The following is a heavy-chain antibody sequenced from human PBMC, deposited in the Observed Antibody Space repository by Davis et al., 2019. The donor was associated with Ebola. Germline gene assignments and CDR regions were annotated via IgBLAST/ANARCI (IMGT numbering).Heavy chain of an antibody. J-gene: IGHJ4*02. CDR3: ARGAYNDFVVAHYFDS. Sequence: GESLKISCAASGFTFSDYYMSWIRQAPGKGLEWVSYISSSGRTIYYADSVKGRFTISRDNAKNSLYLQMNSLRAEDTAVYYCARGAYNDFVVAHYFDSWGQGTLVTVSS. CDR1: GFTFSDYY. D-gene: IGHD3-3*01. V-gene: IGHV3-11*01. CDR2: ISSSGRTI.